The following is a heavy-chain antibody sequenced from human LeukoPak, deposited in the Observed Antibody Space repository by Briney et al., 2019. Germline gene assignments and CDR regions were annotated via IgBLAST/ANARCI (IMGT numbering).Heavy chain of an antibody. CDR3: AKDRTPYSRSGGYYLGACDR. D-gene: IGHD3-10*01. CDR1: GFSFNSYA. Sequence: PGGSLRLSCAASGFSFNSYAMTWVRQAPGKGLEWVSSLSGSCGGTWYAGSVKGRFTISRDNSNNVIYLQMNSLRDEDTAIYYCAKDRTPYSRSGGYYLGACDRWGHGTMVSVPS. J-gene: IGHJ3*01. CDR2: LSGSCGGT. V-gene: IGHV3-23*01.